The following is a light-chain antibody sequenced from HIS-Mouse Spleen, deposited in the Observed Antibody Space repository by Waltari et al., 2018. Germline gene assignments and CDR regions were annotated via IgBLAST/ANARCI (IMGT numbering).Light chain of an antibody. CDR3: YSTDSSGNHRRV. CDR2: EDS. Sequence: SYELTQPPSASVSPGQPARITCSGDALPKQYAYWYQQKSGQAPVLVIYEDSKRPSGIPERFSGSSSGTMATLTISGAQVEDEADYYCYSTDSSGNHRRVFGGGTKLTVL. V-gene: IGLV3-10*01. CDR1: ALPKQY. J-gene: IGLJ3*02.